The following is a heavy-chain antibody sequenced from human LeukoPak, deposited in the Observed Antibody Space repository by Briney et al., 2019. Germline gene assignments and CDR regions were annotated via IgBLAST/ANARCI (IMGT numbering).Heavy chain of an antibody. CDR1: GYTFTSYG. J-gene: IGHJ6*03. V-gene: IGHV1-8*03. Sequence: ASVKVSCKASGYTFTSYGINWVRQATGQGLEWMGWMNPNSGNTGYAQKFQGRVTITRNTSISTAYMELSSLRSEDTAVYYCARADYYGSGSYLLGYYYYYMDVWGKGTTVTVSS. CDR3: ARADYYGSGSYLLGYYYYYMDV. CDR2: MNPNSGNT. D-gene: IGHD3-10*01.